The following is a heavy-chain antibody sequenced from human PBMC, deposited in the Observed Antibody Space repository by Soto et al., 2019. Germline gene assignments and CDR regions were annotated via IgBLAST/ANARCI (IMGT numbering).Heavy chain of an antibody. D-gene: IGHD3-22*01. CDR2: IYYSGST. CDR1: GGSISSYY. CDR3: ASMYYYDSTPSGY. V-gene: IGHV4-59*01. Sequence: PSETLSLTCTVSGGSISSYYWSWIRQPPGKGLEWIGYIYYSGSTNYNPSLKSRVTISVDTSKNQFSLKLSSVTAADTAVYYCASMYYYDSTPSGYWGQRTLVTVSS. J-gene: IGHJ4*02.